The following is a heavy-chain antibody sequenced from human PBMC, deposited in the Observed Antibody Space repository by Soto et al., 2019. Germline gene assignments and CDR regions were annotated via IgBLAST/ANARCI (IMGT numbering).Heavy chain of an antibody. Sequence: QVQLVQSGAEVKKPESSVKVSCKASGGTFSSYAISWVRQAPGQGLEWMGGIIPIFGTANYAQKFQGRVTITADEATSTAYMELSSLRSEDPAVYYCARIIAAAGNDYWGQGTLVTVSS. V-gene: IGHV1-69*12. CDR3: ARIIAAAGNDY. J-gene: IGHJ4*02. CDR1: GGTFSSYA. D-gene: IGHD6-13*01. CDR2: IIPIFGTA.